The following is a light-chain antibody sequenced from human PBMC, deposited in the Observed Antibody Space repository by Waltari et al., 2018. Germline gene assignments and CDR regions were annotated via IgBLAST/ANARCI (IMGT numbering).Light chain of an antibody. J-gene: IGKJ2*01. CDR3: QQYNIYPYT. CDR2: TAS. V-gene: IGKV1-5*03. CDR1: QSISGW. Sequence: DIQMTQSPSTLSASVGDRVTITCRASQSISGWLAWYQQRPGKAPNLLIYTASTLESGVPSRFSGSGSGTEFTLTISSPQPDDFATYYCQQYNIYPYTFGQGTKLEIK.